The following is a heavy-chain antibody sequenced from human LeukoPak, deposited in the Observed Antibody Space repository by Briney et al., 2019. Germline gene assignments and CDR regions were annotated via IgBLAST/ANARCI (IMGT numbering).Heavy chain of an antibody. CDR3: ARAAIYYYYYMDV. J-gene: IGHJ6*03. V-gene: IGHV1-2*02. CDR1: GYTFTGYY. CDR2: INPNSGGT. Sequence: ASVKVSCKASGYTFTGYYMHWVRQAPGQGLEWMGWINPNSGGTNYALKFQGRVTMTRGTSISTAYMELSRLRSDDTAVYYCARAAIYYYYYMDVWGKGTTVTVSS.